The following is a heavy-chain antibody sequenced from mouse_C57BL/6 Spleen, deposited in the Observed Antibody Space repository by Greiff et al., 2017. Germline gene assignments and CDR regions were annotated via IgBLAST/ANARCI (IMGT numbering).Heavy chain of an antibody. CDR3: ARGENYYGNYGYAMDY. J-gene: IGHJ4*01. V-gene: IGHV1-82*01. D-gene: IGHD2-1*01. CDR1: GYAFSSSW. CDR2: IYPGDGDT. Sequence: VQLQESGPELVKPGASVKISCKASGYAFSSSWMNWVKQRPGKGLEWIGRIYPGDGDTNYNGKFKGKATLTADKSSSTAYMQLSSLTSEDSAVSFCARGENYYGNYGYAMDYWGQGTSVTVSA.